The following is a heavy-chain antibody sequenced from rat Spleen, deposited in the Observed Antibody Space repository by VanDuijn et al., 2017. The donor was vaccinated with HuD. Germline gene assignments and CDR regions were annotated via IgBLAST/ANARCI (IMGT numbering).Heavy chain of an antibody. CDR3: TRPGYNFDY. J-gene: IGHJ2*01. CDR1: GFTFSNYG. D-gene: IGHD1-4*01. Sequence: EVELVESGGGLVQPGRSMKLSCAASGFTFSNYGMAWVRQAPTKGLEWVASISTSGGGTYYRDSVKGRFTISRDNAKSTLYLQMNSLRSEDTATYYCTRPGYNFDYWGQGVMVTVSS. V-gene: IGHV5-25*01. CDR2: ISTSGGGT.